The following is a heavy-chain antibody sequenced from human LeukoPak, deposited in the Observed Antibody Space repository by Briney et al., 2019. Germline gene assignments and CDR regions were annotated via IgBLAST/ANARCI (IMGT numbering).Heavy chain of an antibody. CDR1: GFTFSSHG. V-gene: IGHV3-30*02. CDR3: AKDRVLRYFDWLFDLDY. Sequence: TGGSLRLSCAASGFTFSSHGMHWVRQAPGKGLEWVAFIRYDGNKKYYADSVKGRFTISRDNSKNTLYLQMNSLRAEDTAVYYCAKDRVLRYFDWLFDLDYWGQGTLVTVSS. D-gene: IGHD3-9*01. J-gene: IGHJ4*02. CDR2: IRYDGNKK.